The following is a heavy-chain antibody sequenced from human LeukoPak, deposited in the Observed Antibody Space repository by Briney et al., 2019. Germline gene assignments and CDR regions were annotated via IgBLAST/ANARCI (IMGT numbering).Heavy chain of an antibody. CDR2: INHSGST. CDR1: GGSFSGYY. CDR3: ARMAPGGGYSYGYRVRAGGWYYFDY. Sequence: SETLSLTCAVYGGSFSGYYWSWIRQPPGKGLEWIGEINHSGSTNYNPSLKSRVTISVDTSKNQFSLKLSSVTAADTAVYYCARMAPGGGYSYGYRVRAGGWYYFDYWGQGTLVTVSS. D-gene: IGHD5-18*01. V-gene: IGHV4-34*01. J-gene: IGHJ4*02.